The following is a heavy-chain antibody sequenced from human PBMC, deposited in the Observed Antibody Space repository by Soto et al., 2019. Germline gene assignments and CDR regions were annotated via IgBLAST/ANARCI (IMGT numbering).Heavy chain of an antibody. CDR1: GGSISGSY. Sequence: SETLSLTCSVSGGSISGSYWSWIRQSPGKGLEWLGYVYYTGSTNYSPSLRSRVSISVDTSKNQFSLKLSSVTAADTAVYYCARDRDDYGGNFDYWGQGTLVTVSS. V-gene: IGHV4-59*12. J-gene: IGHJ4*02. D-gene: IGHD4-17*01. CDR3: ARDRDDYGGNFDY. CDR2: VYYTGST.